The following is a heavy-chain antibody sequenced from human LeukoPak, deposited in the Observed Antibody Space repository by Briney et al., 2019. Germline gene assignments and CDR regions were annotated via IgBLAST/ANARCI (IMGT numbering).Heavy chain of an antibody. D-gene: IGHD3-3*01. J-gene: IGHJ5*02. V-gene: IGHV3-21*01. CDR3: ARDPDFWSGYYPGGFDP. CDR1: GFTFSSYS. CDR2: ISSSSSYI. Sequence: GGSLRLSCAASGFTFSSYSMNWVRQAPGKGLEWVSSISSSSSYIYYADSVKGRFTISRDNAKNSLYLQMNSLRAEDRAVYYCARDPDFWSGYYPGGFDPWGQGTLVTVSA.